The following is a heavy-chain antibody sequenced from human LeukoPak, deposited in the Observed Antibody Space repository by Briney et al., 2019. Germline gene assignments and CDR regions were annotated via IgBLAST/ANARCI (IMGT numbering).Heavy chain of an antibody. CDR1: GGSISSSSYY. CDR2: IYYGGST. J-gene: IGHJ4*02. Sequence: SQTLSLTCTVSGGSISSSSYYWGWIRQPPGKGLEWIGSIYYGGSTYYNPSLKSRVTISVDTSKNQFSLKLSSVTAADTAVYYCARASPIAAAVDYWGQGTLVTVSS. D-gene: IGHD6-13*01. CDR3: ARASPIAAAVDY. V-gene: IGHV4-39*07.